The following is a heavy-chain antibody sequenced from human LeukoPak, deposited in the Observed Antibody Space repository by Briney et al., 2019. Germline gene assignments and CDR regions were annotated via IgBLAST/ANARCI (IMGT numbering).Heavy chain of an antibody. V-gene: IGHV3-23*01. CDR2: ITGDGGGT. CDR1: GFTFSNYV. D-gene: IGHD1-26*01. CDR3: VRVVGSGLGAFDI. Sequence: GSLSLSCAASGFTFSNYVMSWVRQAPGKGLEWVSGITGDGGGTSYADSVKGRFTISRDNSKNTVYLQMNSLRAEDTAVYYCVRVVGSGLGAFDIWGLGTMVTVSS. J-gene: IGHJ3*02.